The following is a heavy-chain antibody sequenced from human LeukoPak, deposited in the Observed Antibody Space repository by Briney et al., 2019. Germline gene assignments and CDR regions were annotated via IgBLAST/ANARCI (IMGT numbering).Heavy chain of an antibody. Sequence: GGSLRLSCAASGFTFSSYAMSWVRQAPGKGLEWVSAISGSGGSTYYADSVKGRFTISRDNSKNTLYLQMNSLRAEDTAVYYCAKDRLISGYYYGAFDYWGQGTLVTVSS. CDR3: AKDRLISGYYYGAFDY. V-gene: IGHV3-23*01. D-gene: IGHD3-22*01. CDR2: ISGSGGST. J-gene: IGHJ4*02. CDR1: GFTFSSYA.